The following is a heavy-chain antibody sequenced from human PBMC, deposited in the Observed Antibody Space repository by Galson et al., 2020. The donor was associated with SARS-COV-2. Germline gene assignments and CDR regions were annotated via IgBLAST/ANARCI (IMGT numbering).Heavy chain of an antibody. D-gene: IGHD3-22*01. Sequence: SQASETLSLTCAVYGGSFSGYYWTWIRQPPGRGLEWIGEINQSGSTSYNPSLKSRVTISVDPSKTQFSLKLSAVTAADTAVYYCARGTRDITMIVVVMTAVSCSFDHWGQGTLVTVSS. CDR3: ARGTRDITMIVVVMTAVSCSFDH. V-gene: IGHV4-34*01. J-gene: IGHJ4*02. CDR2: INQSGST. CDR1: GGSFSGYY.